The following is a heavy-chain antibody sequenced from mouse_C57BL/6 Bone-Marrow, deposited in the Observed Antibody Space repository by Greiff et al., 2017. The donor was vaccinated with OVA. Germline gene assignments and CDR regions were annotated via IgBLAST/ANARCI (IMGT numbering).Heavy chain of an antibody. CDR1: GYTFTEYT. V-gene: IGHV1-62-2*01. D-gene: IGHD1-1*01. CDR3: ASRVYGSGNFDV. CDR2: FYPGSGSI. Sequence: QVQLQQSGAELVKPGASVKLSCKASGYTFTEYTIHWVKQRSGQGLEWIGWFYPGSGSIKYNEKFKSKATLTVDKPSSTAYMQLSSLTSEDSAVYYCASRVYGSGNFDVWGTGTTVTVSS. J-gene: IGHJ1*03.